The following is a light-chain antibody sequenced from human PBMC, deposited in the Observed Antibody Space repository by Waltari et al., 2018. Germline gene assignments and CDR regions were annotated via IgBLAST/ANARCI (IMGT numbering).Light chain of an antibody. CDR2: EDD. J-gene: IGLJ3*02. Sequence: NFMLTQPHSVSESPEKTVTISCTRSSGSIDSNFVQWYQLRPGSAPTTVIYEDDQRPSGVPVRFSGSIDTSSNSASLTISGLKTEDEADYYCQSYDTSNWVFGGGTKLTVL. CDR3: QSYDTSNWV. V-gene: IGLV6-57*04. CDR1: SGSIDSNF.